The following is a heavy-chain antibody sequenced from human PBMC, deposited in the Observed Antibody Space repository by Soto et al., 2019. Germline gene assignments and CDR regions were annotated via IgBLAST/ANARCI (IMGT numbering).Heavy chain of an antibody. V-gene: IGHV3-9*01. J-gene: IGHJ4*02. Sequence: DVQLVESGGGLVQPGRSLRLSCAASGFTFDDYAMHWVRQAPGKGLEWVSGISWNSGSIGYADSVKGRFTISRDNAKNSLYLQMNSLRAEDTALYYCAKDILTGYSYFDYWGQGTLVTVSS. CDR1: GFTFDDYA. D-gene: IGHD3-9*01. CDR3: AKDILTGYSYFDY. CDR2: ISWNSGSI.